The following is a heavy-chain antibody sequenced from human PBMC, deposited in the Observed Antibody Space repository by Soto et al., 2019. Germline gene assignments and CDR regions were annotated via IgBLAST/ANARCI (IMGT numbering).Heavy chain of an antibody. V-gene: IGHV1-2*02. CDR1: GYSFTGYY. Sequence: HEHLVQSGAEVKRPGASLKVSCKASGYSFTGYYIHWVRQAPGQGLEWMGWINPDSGATNYAQNFQGRVNLTSDTSISTASMDLPSLTSDDTAVYYCARGDYGTGGYPFPYFDYWGQGTLVIVSS. CDR3: ARGDYGTGGYPFPYFDY. D-gene: IGHD2-8*02. CDR2: INPDSGAT. J-gene: IGHJ4*02.